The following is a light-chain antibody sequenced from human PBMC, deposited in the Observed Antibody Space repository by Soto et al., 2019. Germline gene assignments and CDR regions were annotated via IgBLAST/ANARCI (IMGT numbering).Light chain of an antibody. CDR2: AAS. Sequence: DIQMTQSPSSLSASVGDRVTITCRASQSISSYLNWYQQKPGKAPKLLIYAASSLQSGVPSRFSGSGSGTDFPLTISRLQPEDFTTYYCQQSYSTPSTVGPGTKVDIK. CDR1: QSISSY. J-gene: IGKJ3*01. V-gene: IGKV1-39*01. CDR3: QQSYSTPST.